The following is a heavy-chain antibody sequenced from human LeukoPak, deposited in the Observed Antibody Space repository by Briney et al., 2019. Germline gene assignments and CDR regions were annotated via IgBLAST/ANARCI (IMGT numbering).Heavy chain of an antibody. Sequence: GESLKISCQGFGYSFTSYWIAWVRQMPGKGLEWMGITYPGDSDTRYSPSFQGQVTISGDKSISTVYLQWSSLKASDTAMYYCARVDLYCSSTSCYSFDYWGQGTLVTVSS. D-gene: IGHD2-2*01. V-gene: IGHV5-51*01. CDR1: GYSFTSYW. CDR3: ARVDLYCSSTSCYSFDY. CDR2: TYPGDSDT. J-gene: IGHJ4*02.